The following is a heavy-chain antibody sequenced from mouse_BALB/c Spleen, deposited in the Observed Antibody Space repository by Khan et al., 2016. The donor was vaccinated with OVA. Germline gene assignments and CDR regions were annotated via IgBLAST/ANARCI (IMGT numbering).Heavy chain of an antibody. J-gene: IGHJ3*01. D-gene: IGHD1-2*01. CDR3: ARRNYFGYTFAY. CDR1: GYTFTDYY. V-gene: IGHV1-77*01. CDR2: ISPGSGDT. Sequence: QVQLQQSGAELARPGASVKLSCKASGYTFTDYYINWVKQRTGQGLEWIGEISPGSGDTYYNEKFKGKATLTADQYSTPAYMQLSSLTSEASAVYVCARRNYFGYTFAYWGQGTLVTVSA.